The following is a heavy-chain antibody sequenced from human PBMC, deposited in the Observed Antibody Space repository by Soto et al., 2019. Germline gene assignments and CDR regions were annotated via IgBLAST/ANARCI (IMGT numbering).Heavy chain of an antibody. CDR1: GFTLGDYA. Sequence: PGGSLRLSCTASGFTLGDYAMSWVRQAPGKGLEWVGFIRSKAYGGTTEYAASVKGRFTISRDDSKSIAYLQMNSLKTEDTAVYYCTRDLVLVAGYYYYGMDVWGQGTTVTVSS. J-gene: IGHJ6*02. D-gene: IGHD6-19*01. CDR2: IRSKAYGGTT. V-gene: IGHV3-49*04. CDR3: TRDLVLVAGYYYYGMDV.